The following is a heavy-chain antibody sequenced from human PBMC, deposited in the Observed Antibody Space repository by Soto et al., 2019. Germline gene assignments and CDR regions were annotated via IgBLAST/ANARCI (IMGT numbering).Heavy chain of an antibody. CDR3: TRADSSSWYVSWFDP. CDR2: IRSKAYGGTT. J-gene: IGHJ5*02. Sequence: GSLRLSCTASGFTFGDYAMSWFRQAPGKGLEWVGFIRSKAYGGTTEYAASVKGRFTISRDDSKSIAYLQMNSLKTEDTAVYYCTRADSSSWYVSWFDPWGQGTLVTVSS. D-gene: IGHD6-13*01. V-gene: IGHV3-49*03. CDR1: GFTFGDYA.